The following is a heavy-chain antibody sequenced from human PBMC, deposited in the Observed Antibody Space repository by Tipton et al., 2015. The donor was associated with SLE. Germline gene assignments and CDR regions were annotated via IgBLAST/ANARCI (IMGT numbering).Heavy chain of an antibody. J-gene: IGHJ6*02. D-gene: IGHD1-1*01. CDR3: AREIIVGERGYYSFSGIDV. V-gene: IGHV3-33*08. CDR1: GGSFKAYY. Sequence: LSLTCAVSGGSFKAYYWSWVRQAPGKGLEWVAVIRNDGSKNFYSASVRGRFFISRDNFNNTLYLQMNSLRFDDTAIYYCAREIIVGERGYYSFSGIDVWGQGTAVSVSS. CDR2: IRNDGSKN.